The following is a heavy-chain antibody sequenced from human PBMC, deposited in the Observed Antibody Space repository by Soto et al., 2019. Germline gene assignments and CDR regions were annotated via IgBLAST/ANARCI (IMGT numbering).Heavy chain of an antibody. Sequence: QVQLVQSGAEVKKPGASVKVSCKASGYTFTSYGISWVRQAPGQGLEWMGWISAYNGNTNYAQKLQGRVTMTTDTSTSTAYMELRSLRSDDTAVYYCARDYDFWSDYPSNWFDPWGQGTLVTVSS. CDR2: ISAYNGNT. J-gene: IGHJ5*02. V-gene: IGHV1-18*01. CDR1: GYTFTSYG. D-gene: IGHD3-3*01. CDR3: ARDYDFWSDYPSNWFDP.